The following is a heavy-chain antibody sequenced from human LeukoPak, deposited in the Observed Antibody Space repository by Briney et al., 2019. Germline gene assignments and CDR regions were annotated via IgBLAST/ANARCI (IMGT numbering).Heavy chain of an antibody. CDR3: ARGGIAAFHFDY. J-gene: IGHJ4*02. Sequence: SETLSLTCTVSGGSISSYYWSWIRQPPGKGLEWIGYIYYSGSTNYNPSLKSRVTISVDTSKNRFSLKLSSVTAADTAVYYCARGGIAAFHFDYWGQGTLVTVSS. D-gene: IGHD6-13*01. CDR2: IYYSGST. V-gene: IGHV4-59*01. CDR1: GGSISSYY.